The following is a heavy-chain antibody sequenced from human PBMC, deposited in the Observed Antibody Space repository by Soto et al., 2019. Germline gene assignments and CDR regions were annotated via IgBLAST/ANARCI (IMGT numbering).Heavy chain of an antibody. CDR2: INHRGST. J-gene: IGHJ4*03. CDR1: GWSFRGHY. D-gene: IGHD6-13*01. V-gene: IGHV4-34*01. Sequence: PSEILSLTCAVYGWSFRGHYWTWIRQPPGKGLEWIGEINHRGSTNYNPSLKSRVTMSVDTSKNQFSLKVNSVTAADTAVYYCARGTEAAAGTWYFDYWGQGTTVTVSS. CDR3: ARGTEAAAGTWYFDY.